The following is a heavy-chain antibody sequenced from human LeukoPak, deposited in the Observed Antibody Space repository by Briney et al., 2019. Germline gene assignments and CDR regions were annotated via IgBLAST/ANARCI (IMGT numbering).Heavy chain of an antibody. D-gene: IGHD3-22*01. CDR1: GGSIKSDDYY. CDR2: ISYSGGT. CDR3: ARETYYYDSSGYSPDY. V-gene: IGHV4-30-4*01. J-gene: IGHJ4*02. Sequence: PSETLSLTCIVSGGSIKSDDYYWSWIRQPPGKGLEWIGYISYSGGTYYSPSLKSRLTTSVDTSKNQFSLKLTSVTAADTAVYYCARETYYYDSSGYSPDYWGQGTLVTVSS.